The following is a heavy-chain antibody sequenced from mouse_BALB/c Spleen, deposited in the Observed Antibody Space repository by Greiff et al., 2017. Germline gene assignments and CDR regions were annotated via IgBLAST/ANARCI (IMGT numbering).Heavy chain of an antibody. J-gene: IGHJ3*01. V-gene: IGHV4-1*02. CDR1: GFDFSRYW. CDR3: ARGWDRFAY. CDR2: INPDSSTI. D-gene: IGHD4-1*01. Sequence: EVKLVESGGGLVQPGGSLKLSCAASGFDFSRYWMSWVRQAPGKGLEWIGEINPDSSTINYTPSLKDKFIISRDNAKNTLYLQMSKVRSEDTALYYCARGWDRFAYWGQGTLVTVSA.